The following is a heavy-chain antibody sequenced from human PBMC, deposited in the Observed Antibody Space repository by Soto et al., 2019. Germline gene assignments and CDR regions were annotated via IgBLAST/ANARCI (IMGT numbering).Heavy chain of an antibody. CDR3: ARDPSSRYSSGWLDY. V-gene: IGHV3-30-3*01. D-gene: IGHD6-19*01. CDR1: GFTFSSYA. J-gene: IGHJ4*02. CDR2: ISYDGSNK. Sequence: QVQLVESGGGVVQPGRSLRLSCAASGFTFSSYAMHWVRQAPGKGLEWVAVISYDGSNKYYADSVKGRFTISRDNSKNTLYLQMNSLRAEDTAVYYCARDPSSRYSSGWLDYWGQGTLVTVSS.